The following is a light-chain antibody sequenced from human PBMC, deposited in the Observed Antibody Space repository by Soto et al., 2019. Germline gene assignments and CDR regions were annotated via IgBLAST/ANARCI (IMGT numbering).Light chain of an antibody. V-gene: IGKV1D-12*01. CDR1: QGIGSW. J-gene: IGKJ5*01. CDR2: AAS. Sequence: DIQMTQSPSSVSASVGDRVTITCRASQGIGSWLAWYQHKPGKAPKLLIYAASNLQGGVPSRFSGIGSGTDFALTINSLQPEDFATYYCQQTNTFPSTFGQGTRLEIK. CDR3: QQTNTFPST.